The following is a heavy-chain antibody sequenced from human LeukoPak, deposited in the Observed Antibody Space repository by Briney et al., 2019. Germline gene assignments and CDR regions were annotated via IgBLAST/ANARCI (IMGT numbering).Heavy chain of an antibody. Sequence: GGSLRLSCAASGFTFSSYLMHWVRQAPGKGLVWVSRIHPDGSSAVYADSVKGRFTVFKDNSKNTLSLQMNNLRPEDTGLYYCTKDSNWSQDSWGQGTLVIVSS. V-gene: IGHV3-74*01. D-gene: IGHD3-3*01. CDR3: TKDSNWSQDS. CDR1: GFTFSSYL. CDR2: IHPDGSSA. J-gene: IGHJ4*02.